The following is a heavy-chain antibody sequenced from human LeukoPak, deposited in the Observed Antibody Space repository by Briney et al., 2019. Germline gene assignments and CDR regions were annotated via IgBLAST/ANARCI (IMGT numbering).Heavy chain of an antibody. Sequence: HPGGSLRLSFAASGFTFSDCAMAWVRQAPGKGLEWVSTVSGSGGATHYADSVKGRFTVSRDNSKNTVYLQMSSLRVDDTAVYYCAKDVGPTLFDSWGQGTLVTVSS. CDR1: GFTFSDCA. D-gene: IGHD1-26*01. CDR2: VSGSGGAT. CDR3: AKDVGPTLFDS. J-gene: IGHJ4*02. V-gene: IGHV3-23*01.